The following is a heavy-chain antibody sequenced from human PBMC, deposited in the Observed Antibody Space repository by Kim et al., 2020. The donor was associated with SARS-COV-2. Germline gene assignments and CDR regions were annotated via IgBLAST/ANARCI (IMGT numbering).Heavy chain of an antibody. CDR1: GFTFSAYS. CDR3: ARRGGESLMDV. Sequence: GGSLRLSCAASGFTFSAYSMNWVRQAQGKGLEWVSLLSGSSTTIYYADPVKGRFTVFRDNARNSLYQQINSLRDEDTAVYYCARRGGESLMDVWGQGTT. J-gene: IGHJ6*02. CDR2: LSGSSTTI. D-gene: IGHD3-10*01. V-gene: IGHV3-48*02.